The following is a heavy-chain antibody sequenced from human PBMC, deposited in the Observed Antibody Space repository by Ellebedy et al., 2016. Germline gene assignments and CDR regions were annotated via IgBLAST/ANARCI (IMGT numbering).Heavy chain of an antibody. CDR1: GFIFRSHW. Sequence: GGSLRLXXAASGFIFRSHWMSWVRQAPRKGLEWVANMNQDGSEKYYVDSVKGRFTISRDNANNLVYLQMNSLRAEDTAVYYCARGYCSGGTCYGGGYDYWGQGTLVTVTS. J-gene: IGHJ4*02. CDR2: MNQDGSEK. V-gene: IGHV3-7*04. D-gene: IGHD2-15*01. CDR3: ARGYCSGGTCYGGGYDY.